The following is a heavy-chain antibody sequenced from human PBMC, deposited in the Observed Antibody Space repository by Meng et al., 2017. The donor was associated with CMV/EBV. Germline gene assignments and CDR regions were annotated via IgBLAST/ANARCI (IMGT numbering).Heavy chain of an antibody. CDR2: IYCDDDK. D-gene: IGHD5-18*01. Sequence: QFTLQESGPTLVNPSETLTLTCTVSGGSVSSSGVGLSWIRQPPGKALEWLAHIYCDDDKSYNPSLKSRLTITTDTSKNQVFLTMTNMDAVDTAAYYCAHRGSCGYHGYWGQGTLVTVSS. V-gene: IGHV2-5*02. CDR1: GGSVSSSGVG. CDR3: AHRGSCGYHGY. J-gene: IGHJ4*02.